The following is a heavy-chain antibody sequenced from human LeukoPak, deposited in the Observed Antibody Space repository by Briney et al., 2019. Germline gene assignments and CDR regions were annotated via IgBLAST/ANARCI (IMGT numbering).Heavy chain of an antibody. Sequence: ASVKVSCKASGYTFTSHFMHWVRQAPGQGLEWMGIINPRGGSTSYTQKFQGRVTMTRDTSTSTVYMELSSLRSEDTAVYYCARVKSYYYDTSDKDAFDVWGQGTMVTVSS. V-gene: IGHV1-46*01. J-gene: IGHJ3*01. CDR3: ARVKSYYYDTSDKDAFDV. CDR2: INPRGGST. CDR1: GYTFTSHF. D-gene: IGHD3-22*01.